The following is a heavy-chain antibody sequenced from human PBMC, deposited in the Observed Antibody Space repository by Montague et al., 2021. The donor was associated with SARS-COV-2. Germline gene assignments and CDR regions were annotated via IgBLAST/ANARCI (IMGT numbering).Heavy chain of an antibody. CDR3: SRGDFGVVIIPYYYYYMDV. D-gene: IGHD3-3*01. Sequence: TLSLTCTVSGGSISSSSYYWGWIRQPPGKGLEWIGSIHYSGSTYYKPSLKSRVTISVDTSKNQFSLKLNSVTAADTAVYFCSRGDFGVVIIPYYYYYMDVWGKGTTVTVSS. CDR2: IHYSGST. V-gene: IGHV4-39*01. CDR1: GGSISSSSYY. J-gene: IGHJ6*03.